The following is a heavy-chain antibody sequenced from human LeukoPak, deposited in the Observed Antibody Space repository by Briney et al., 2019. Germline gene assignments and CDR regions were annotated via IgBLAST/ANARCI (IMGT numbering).Heavy chain of an antibody. V-gene: IGHV4-30-2*01. Sequence: SETLSLTCTVSGGPISSGGYYWSWIRQPPGKGLEWIGYIYHSGSTYYNPSLKSRVTISVDRSKNQFSLKLSSVTAADTAVYYCARDSSGSYGDYWGQGTLVTVSS. J-gene: IGHJ4*02. CDR2: IYHSGST. D-gene: IGHD1-26*01. CDR3: ARDSSGSYGDY. CDR1: GGPISSGGYY.